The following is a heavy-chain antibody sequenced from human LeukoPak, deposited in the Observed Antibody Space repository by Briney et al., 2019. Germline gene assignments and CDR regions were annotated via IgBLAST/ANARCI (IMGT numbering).Heavy chain of an antibody. J-gene: IGHJ4*02. CDR1: GFTFSSYA. V-gene: IGHV3-23*01. CDR2: ISGSGGST. Sequence: RGCLRLSCANSGFTFSSYAMSWVRQALRKGLEWVSAISGSGGSTYYADSVKGRFTISRDNSKNTLYLQMNSLRAEDTAVYYCANHLPRNWGQGTLVTVSS. CDR3: ANHLPRN.